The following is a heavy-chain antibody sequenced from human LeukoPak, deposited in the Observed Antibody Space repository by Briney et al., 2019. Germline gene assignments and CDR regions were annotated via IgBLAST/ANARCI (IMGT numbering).Heavy chain of an antibody. CDR2: ISGSGGST. CDR3: AKDRAMVRGVMWDY. Sequence: PGGSLRLSCAASGFTFSSYGMSWVRQAPGKGLEWVSAISGSGGSTYYADSVKGRFTISRDNSKNTLYLQMNSLRAEDTAVYYCAKDRAMVRGVMWDYWGQGTLVTVSS. J-gene: IGHJ4*02. CDR1: GFTFSSYG. V-gene: IGHV3-23*01. D-gene: IGHD3-10*01.